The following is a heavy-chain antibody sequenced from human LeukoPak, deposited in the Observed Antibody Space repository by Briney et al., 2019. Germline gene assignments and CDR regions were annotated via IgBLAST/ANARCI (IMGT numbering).Heavy chain of an antibody. Sequence: GGSLRLSCAASGFTFSSYSMNWVRQAPGKGLEWVSSISGTSNYIYYADSVKGRFTISRDNAKNSLYLHMNSLRAEDTAVYYCAGGLQLWYPGDAFDIWGQGTMVTVSS. CDR3: AGGLQLWYPGDAFDI. J-gene: IGHJ3*02. V-gene: IGHV3-21*01. CDR1: GFTFSSYS. CDR2: ISGTSNYI. D-gene: IGHD5-18*01.